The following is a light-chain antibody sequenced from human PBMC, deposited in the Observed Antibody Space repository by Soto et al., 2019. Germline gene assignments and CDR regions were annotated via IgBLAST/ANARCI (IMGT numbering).Light chain of an antibody. Sequence: DIQMTQSPSSLSASVGDRVTITCRASQSISGYLNWYQQKPGKAPKVLIYAASSLQSGVPSRFSGSGSGTDFTLTISSLEPEDFAVYYCQQRSNWPPSTFGQGTRLEIK. J-gene: IGKJ5*01. CDR1: QSISGY. CDR2: AAS. CDR3: QQRSNWPPST. V-gene: IGKV1-39*01.